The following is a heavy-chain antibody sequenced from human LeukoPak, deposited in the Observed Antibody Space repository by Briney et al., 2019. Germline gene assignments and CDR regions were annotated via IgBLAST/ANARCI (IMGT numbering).Heavy chain of an antibody. D-gene: IGHD1-1*01. CDR2: IIPIFGTA. J-gene: IGHJ5*02. CDR1: GGTFSSYA. Sequence: ASVKVSCKASGGTFSSYAISWVRQAPGQGLEWMGGIIPIFGTANYAQKFQGRVTITADESTSTAYMELSSLRSEDTAVYYCTGQKGDYNWFDPWGQGTLVTVSS. CDR3: TGQKGDYNWFDP. V-gene: IGHV1-69*01.